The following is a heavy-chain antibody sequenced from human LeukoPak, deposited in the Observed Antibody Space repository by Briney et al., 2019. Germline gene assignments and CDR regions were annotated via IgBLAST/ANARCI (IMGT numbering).Heavy chain of an antibody. CDR2: FDPEDGET. CDR3: AATQLYDFWSGSRDGMDV. CDR1: GFTFSSYA. V-gene: IGHV1-24*01. Sequence: PGGSLRLSCAASGFTFSSYAMHWVRQAPGKGLEWMGGFDPEDGETIYAQKFQGRVTMTEDTSTDTAYMELSSLRSEDTAVYYCAATQLYDFWSGSRDGMDVWGQGTTVTVSS. J-gene: IGHJ6*02. D-gene: IGHD3-3*01.